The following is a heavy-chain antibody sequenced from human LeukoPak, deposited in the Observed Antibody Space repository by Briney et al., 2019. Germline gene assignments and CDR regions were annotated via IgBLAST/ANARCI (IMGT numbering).Heavy chain of an antibody. Sequence: GGSLRVSCAASGFTFSSHSMNWVRQAPGKGLEWVSEISSRSGTIYYADSVKGRFTISRDNAKNSLYLQMNSLRAEDTAVYYCAKEARPKRVGLEPDYWGQGTLVTVSS. CDR1: GFTFSSHS. D-gene: IGHD1-26*01. CDR2: ISSRSGTI. J-gene: IGHJ4*02. CDR3: AKEARPKRVGLEPDY. V-gene: IGHV3-48*01.